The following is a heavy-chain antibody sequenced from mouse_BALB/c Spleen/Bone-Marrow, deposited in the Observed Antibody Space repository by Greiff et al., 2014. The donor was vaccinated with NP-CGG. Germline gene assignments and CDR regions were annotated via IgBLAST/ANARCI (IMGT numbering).Heavy chain of an antibody. CDR1: GYTFTNYT. D-gene: IGHD4-1*01. CDR3: ARGKTGFYGMDY. CDR2: INPSGGYT. Sequence: QVQLQQSGAELARPGASVKMSCKASGYTFTNYTMHWVKQGPGQGLEWIGYINPSGGYTNYNQRFKDMATLTADKSSSTAYMQLSSLTSADSAVYYCARGKTGFYGMDYWGQGASVAVSS. V-gene: IGHV1-4*01. J-gene: IGHJ4*01.